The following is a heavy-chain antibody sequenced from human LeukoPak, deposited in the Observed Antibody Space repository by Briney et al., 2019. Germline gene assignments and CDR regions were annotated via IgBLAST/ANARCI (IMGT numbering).Heavy chain of an antibody. Sequence: GSSVKVSCKASGGTFSSYAISWVRQAPGQGLEWMGWISAYNGNTNYAQMFQGRVTMTTDTSTSTAYVELRSLRSDDTAVYYCARDGPGVGQNTAIIKAPDYWGQGTLVTVSS. J-gene: IGHJ4*02. D-gene: IGHD5-18*01. CDR2: ISAYNGNT. CDR1: GGTFSSYA. V-gene: IGHV1-18*01. CDR3: ARDGPGVGQNTAIIKAPDY.